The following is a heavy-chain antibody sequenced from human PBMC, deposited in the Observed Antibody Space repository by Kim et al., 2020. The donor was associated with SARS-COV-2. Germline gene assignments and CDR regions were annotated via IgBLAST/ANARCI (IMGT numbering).Heavy chain of an antibody. D-gene: IGHD6-19*01. CDR3: ARDEGLVAGTPDY. V-gene: IGHV3-33*01. J-gene: IGHJ4*02. Sequence: YADSGKGRFTISRDNSKNTLYLQMNSLRAEDTAVYYCARDEGLVAGTPDYWGQGTLVTVSS.